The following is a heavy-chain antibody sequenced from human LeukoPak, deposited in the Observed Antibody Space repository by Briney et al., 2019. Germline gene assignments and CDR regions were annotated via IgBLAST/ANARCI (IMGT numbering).Heavy chain of an antibody. Sequence: TLSLTCTVSGGSISSGDYYWSWIRQPPGKGLEWIGYIYYSGSTYYNPSLKSRVTISVDTSKNQFSLKLSSVTAADTAVYYCARKGFPSYFDYWGQGTLLTVSS. CDR1: GGSISSGDYY. CDR2: IYYSGST. D-gene: IGHD3-3*01. V-gene: IGHV4-30-4*08. CDR3: ARKGFPSYFDY. J-gene: IGHJ4*02.